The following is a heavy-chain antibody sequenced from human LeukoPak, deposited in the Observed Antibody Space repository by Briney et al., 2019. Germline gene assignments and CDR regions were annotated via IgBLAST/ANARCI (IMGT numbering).Heavy chain of an antibody. CDR2: IYPGDSDT. Sequence: GESLKISCKGSGYSFTSYWIGWVRQMPGKGLEWMGIIYPGDSDTRYSPSFQGQVTISADKSISTAYLQWSSLKASDTAMYYRARRGLLWFGEGSWFDPWGQGTLVTVSS. D-gene: IGHD3-10*01. CDR3: ARRGLLWFGEGSWFDP. V-gene: IGHV5-51*01. CDR1: GYSFTSYW. J-gene: IGHJ5*02.